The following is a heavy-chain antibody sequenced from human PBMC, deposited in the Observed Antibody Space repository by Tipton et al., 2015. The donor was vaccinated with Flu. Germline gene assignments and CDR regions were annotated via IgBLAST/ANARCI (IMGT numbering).Heavy chain of an antibody. CDR2: VDRSGGI. Sequence: TLSLTCAVYVDSFSGYYWMWIRQAPGRGLEWIGEVDRSGGISYNPSLKSRVTISADTSKNQFSLKLTSVTAADTAVYYCARDRWEYSRGFDSWGQGTLVTVSP. V-gene: IGHV4-34*01. CDR1: VDSFSGYY. J-gene: IGHJ4*02. CDR3: ARDRWEYSRGFDS. D-gene: IGHD6-13*01.